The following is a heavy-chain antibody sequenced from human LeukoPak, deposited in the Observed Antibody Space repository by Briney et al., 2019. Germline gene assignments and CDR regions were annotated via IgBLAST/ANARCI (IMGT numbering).Heavy chain of an antibody. CDR2: IYHSGST. CDR1: GGSISSGDYS. J-gene: IGHJ1*01. V-gene: IGHV4-30-2*01. D-gene: IGHD4-17*01. Sequence: SQTLSLTCAVSGGSISSGDYSWSWVRQPPGKGLEWIGYIYHSGSTYYNPSLKSRVTISVDTSKNQFSLNLSSVTAADTAVYYCARGGGTVTFFQHWGQGTLVTVSS. CDR3: ARGGGTVTFFQH.